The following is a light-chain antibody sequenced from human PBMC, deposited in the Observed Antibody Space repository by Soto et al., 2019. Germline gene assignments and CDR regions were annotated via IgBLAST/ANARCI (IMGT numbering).Light chain of an antibody. V-gene: IGLV7-43*01. CDR3: LLYYGGAQPWM. CDR1: TGAVTSGYY. J-gene: IGLJ3*02. CDR2: STS. Sequence: QTVVTQEPSLTVSPGGTVTLTCASSTGAVTSGYYPNWFQQKPGQAPRTLTYSTSNKHSWTPARFSGSLLGGKAALTLSGVQPEDEAEYYCLLYYGGAQPWMFGGGTKLTVL.